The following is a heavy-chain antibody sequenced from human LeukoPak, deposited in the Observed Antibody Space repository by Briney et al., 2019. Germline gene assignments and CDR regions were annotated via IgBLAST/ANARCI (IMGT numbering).Heavy chain of an antibody. D-gene: IGHD1-1*01. Sequence: ASVKVSCKASGYTFTGYYMHWVRQAPGQGLEWMGIIDPSGGSTSYAQKFQGRVTMTRDTTTSTVYMELSGLKSEDTAVYFCARDKSGTTQGDFDYWGQGTLLTVSS. CDR1: GYTFTGYY. CDR3: ARDKSGTTQGDFDY. J-gene: IGHJ4*02. V-gene: IGHV1-46*01. CDR2: IDPSGGST.